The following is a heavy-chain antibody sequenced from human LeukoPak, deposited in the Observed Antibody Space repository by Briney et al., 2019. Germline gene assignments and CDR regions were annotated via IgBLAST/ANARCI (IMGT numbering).Heavy chain of an antibody. D-gene: IGHD6-13*01. CDR3: ARAGPSSSWHQFDY. J-gene: IGHJ4*02. CDR2: ISYDGSNK. CDR1: GFTFSTYA. Sequence: PGRSLRLSCAASGFTFSTYAMHWVRQAPGKVLEWVAVISYDGSNKYYADSVRGRFTISRDNSKNTLYLQMNGLRVEDTAVYYCARAGPSSSWHQFDYWGQGTLVTVSS. V-gene: IGHV3-30*14.